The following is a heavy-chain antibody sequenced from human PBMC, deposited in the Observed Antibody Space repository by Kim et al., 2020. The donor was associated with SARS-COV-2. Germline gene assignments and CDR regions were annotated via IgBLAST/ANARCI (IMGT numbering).Heavy chain of an antibody. Sequence: GGSLRLSCTTSGFTFIGHAMSWVPQAPGQGLEWVSSIVVSDGTTYYVDSVEGRFTISRDDAKNLLYLKMRALGAADTDTYYCMKGGWGWIWDHWGQGTLVTVSS. CDR2: IVVSDGTT. D-gene: IGHD5-12*01. J-gene: IGHJ4*02. CDR1: GFTFIGHA. CDR3: MKGGWGWIWDH. V-gene: IGHV3-23*01.